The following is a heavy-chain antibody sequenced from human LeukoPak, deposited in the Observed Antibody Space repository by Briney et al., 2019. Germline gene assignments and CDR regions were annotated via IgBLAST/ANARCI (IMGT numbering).Heavy chain of an antibody. CDR3: ARRGSGYDLDY. V-gene: IGHV4-59*08. CDR1: GGAISSYY. CDR2: IYYSGGT. Sequence: SETLSLTCTVSGGAISSYYWSWIRQLPGKGLEWIGYIYYSGGTNYHPSLKSRVTISVDTSKNQFSLNLTSVTAADTAVYYCARRGSGYDLDYWGRGTLVTVSS. D-gene: IGHD5-12*01. J-gene: IGHJ4*02.